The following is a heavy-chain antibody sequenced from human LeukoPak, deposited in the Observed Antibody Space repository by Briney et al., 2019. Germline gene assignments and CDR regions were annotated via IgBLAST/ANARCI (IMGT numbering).Heavy chain of an antibody. D-gene: IGHD3-22*01. CDR2: IFYSGST. CDR1: GYSISSGYY. J-gene: IGHJ4*02. V-gene: IGHV4-38-2*02. Sequence: SETLSLTCTVSGYSISSGYYWGWIRQPPGKGLEWIGTIFYSGSTYYNPSLKSRVTISVDTSKNQFSLKLSSVTAEDTAVYYCARVTGYMIEDYFDYWGQGTLVTVSS. CDR3: ARVTGYMIEDYFDY.